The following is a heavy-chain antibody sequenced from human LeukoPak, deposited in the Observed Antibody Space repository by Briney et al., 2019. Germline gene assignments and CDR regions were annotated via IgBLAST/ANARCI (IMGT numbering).Heavy chain of an antibody. V-gene: IGHV3-48*01. CDR3: ARDKGIAAAGTGDY. CDR2: ISSSSSTI. D-gene: IGHD6-13*01. J-gene: IGHJ4*02. CDR1: GFTFSSYW. Sequence: GGSLRLSCAASGFTFSSYWMSWVRQAPGKGLEWVSYISSSSSTIYYADSVKGRFTISRDNAKNSLYLQMNSLRAEDTAVYYCARDKGIAAAGTGDYWGQGTLVTVSS.